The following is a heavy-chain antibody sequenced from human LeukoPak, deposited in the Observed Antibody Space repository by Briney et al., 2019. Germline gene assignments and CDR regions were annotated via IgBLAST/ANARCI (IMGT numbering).Heavy chain of an antibody. CDR1: GGSIISSN. CDR2: ICYSGST. V-gene: IGHV4-59*08. Sequence: RSETLSLTCTVSGGSIISSNWSWVRQPPGKRLEWIGYICYSGSTNYNHSLKSRVTISVDTSNNQFSLKLSSVTAADTAVYDCERIDGSGWYDYWGQGTLVTVSS. J-gene: IGHJ4*02. CDR3: ERIDGSGWYDY. D-gene: IGHD6-19*01.